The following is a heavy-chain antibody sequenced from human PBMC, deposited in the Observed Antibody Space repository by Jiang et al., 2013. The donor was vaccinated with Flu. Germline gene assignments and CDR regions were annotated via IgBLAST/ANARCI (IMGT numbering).Heavy chain of an antibody. CDR2: IYYSGST. J-gene: IGHJ4*02. CDR3: ARRACCGGGWGEFDY. CDR1: GGSISSGDYY. D-gene: IGHD2-21*01. V-gene: IGHV4-30-4*01. Sequence: PGLVKPSETLSLTCTVSGGSISSGDYYWSWIRQPPGKGLEWIGYIYYSGSTYYNPSLKSRVTISVDTSKNQFSLKLSSVTAADTAVYYCARRACCGGGWGEFDYWGQGTLVTVSS.